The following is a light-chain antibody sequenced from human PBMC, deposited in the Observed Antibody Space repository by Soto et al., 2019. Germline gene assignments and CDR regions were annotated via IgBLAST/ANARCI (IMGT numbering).Light chain of an antibody. CDR3: QSYDSRLSGLVV. Sequence: QAVVTQPPSVSGAPGQRVTISCTGSSSNIGAGYDVHWYQQLPGTAPKLLIYGNSNRPSGVPDRFSGSKSGTSASLAITGLEAEDEADYYCQSYDSRLSGLVVFGGGTKLTVL. CDR2: GNS. J-gene: IGLJ2*01. V-gene: IGLV1-40*01. CDR1: SSNIGAGYD.